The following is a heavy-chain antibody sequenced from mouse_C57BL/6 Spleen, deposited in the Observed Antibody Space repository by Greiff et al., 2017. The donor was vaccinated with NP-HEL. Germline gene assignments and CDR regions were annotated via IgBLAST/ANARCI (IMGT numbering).Heavy chain of an antibody. CDR3: ARGGLLLRDWYFDV. CDR1: GYTFTDYY. CDR2: IYPGSGNT. J-gene: IGHJ1*03. D-gene: IGHD1-1*01. Sequence: QVQLQQSGAELVRPGASVKLSCKASGYTFTDYYINWVKQRPGQGLEWIARIYPGSGNTYYNEKFKGKATLTAEKSSSTAYMQLSSLTSEDSAVYFCARGGLLLRDWYFDVWGTGTTVTVSS. V-gene: IGHV1-76*01.